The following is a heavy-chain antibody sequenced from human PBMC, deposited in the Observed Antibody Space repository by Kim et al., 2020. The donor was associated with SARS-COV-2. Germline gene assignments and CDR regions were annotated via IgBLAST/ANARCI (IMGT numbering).Heavy chain of an antibody. Sequence: SETLSLTCTVSGGSISSSSYYWGWIRQPPGKGLEWIGSIYYSGSTYYNPSLKSRVTISVDTSKNQFSLKLSSVTAADTAVYYCARVAGLVAAGNFDYWG. CDR2: IYYSGST. CDR3: ARVAGLVAAGNFDY. CDR1: GGSISSSSYY. D-gene: IGHD6-13*01. V-gene: IGHV4-39*07. J-gene: IGHJ4*01.